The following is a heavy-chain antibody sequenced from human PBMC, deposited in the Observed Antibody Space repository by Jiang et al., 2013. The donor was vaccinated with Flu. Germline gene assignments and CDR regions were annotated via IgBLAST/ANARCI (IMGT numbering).Heavy chain of an antibody. J-gene: IGHJ6*02. V-gene: IGHV5-10-1*01. Sequence: SGYSFTSYWISWVRQMPGKGLEWMGRIDPSDSYTNYSPSFQGHVTISADKSISTAYLQWSSLKASDTAMYYCARNIVVVPAALRNYYYYYGMDVWGQGTTVTVSS. D-gene: IGHD2-2*01. CDR2: IDPSDSYT. CDR3: ARNIVVVPAALRNYYYYYGMDV. CDR1: GYSFTSYW.